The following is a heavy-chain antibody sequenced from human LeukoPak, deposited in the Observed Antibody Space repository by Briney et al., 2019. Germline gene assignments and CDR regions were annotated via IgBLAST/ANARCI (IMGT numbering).Heavy chain of an antibody. CDR1: GGSITTTNF. D-gene: IGHD3-10*01. CDR3: TRENGAFSPFGF. Sequence: SETLPLTCGVSGGSITTTNFWSWVRQAPGQGLEWIGEISLSGLTNYNSSLSSRVTTSLDRAKNHLSLNLRSVTAADTAIYYCTRENGAFSPFGFWGQGTVVTVSS. CDR2: ISLSGLT. V-gene: IGHV4-4*02. J-gene: IGHJ4*02.